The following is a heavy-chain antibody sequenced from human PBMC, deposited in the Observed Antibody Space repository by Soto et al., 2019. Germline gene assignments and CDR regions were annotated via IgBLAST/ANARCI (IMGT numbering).Heavy chain of an antibody. V-gene: IGHV1-69*02. J-gene: IGHJ4*02. Sequence: QVQLVQSGAEVKKPGSSVKVSCKASGGTFSSYTISWVRHAPGQGLEWMGRIIPILGIANYAQKFQGRVTITADKSTSTADMELISLRPEDIAVYYCRRALEITAAGSKYYFDYWGKGALVTVSS. D-gene: IGHD6-13*01. CDR1: GGTFSSYT. CDR2: IIPILGIA. CDR3: RRALEITAAGSKYYFDY.